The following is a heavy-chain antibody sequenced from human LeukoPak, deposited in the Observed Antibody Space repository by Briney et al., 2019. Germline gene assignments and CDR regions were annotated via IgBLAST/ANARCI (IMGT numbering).Heavy chain of an antibody. J-gene: IGHJ4*02. CDR3: AKDFSVQQWLGYNFDY. CDR2: IRYDGGNK. Sequence: QSGGSLRLSCAAPGFTFSSYGMHWVREAPGKGLEWVAFIRYDGGNKYCADSVKGRFTISRDNSKNTLYLQMDSLRAEDTAVYYCAKDFSVQQWLGYNFDYWGQGTLVTVSS. CDR1: GFTFSSYG. D-gene: IGHD6-19*01. V-gene: IGHV3-30*02.